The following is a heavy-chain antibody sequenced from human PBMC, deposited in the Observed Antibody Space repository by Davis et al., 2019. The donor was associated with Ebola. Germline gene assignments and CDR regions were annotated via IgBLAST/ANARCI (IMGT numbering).Heavy chain of an antibody. CDR2: IKEDGSEK. V-gene: IGHV3-7*03. J-gene: IGHJ4*02. Sequence: GESLKISCAASGFSFSSYWMSWVRQAPGKGLEWVASIKEDGSEKYYVDSVKDRITISRDNAKNSLYLQMNSLRAEDTAVYYCATRGWYFDYWGQGTLVTVSS. D-gene: IGHD6-19*01. CDR1: GFSFSSYW. CDR3: ATRGWYFDY.